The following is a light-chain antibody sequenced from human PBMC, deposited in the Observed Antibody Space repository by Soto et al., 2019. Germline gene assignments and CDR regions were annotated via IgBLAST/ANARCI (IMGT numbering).Light chain of an antibody. J-gene: IGLJ1*01. CDR1: SSDVGGYNY. Sequence: QSVLTQPASVSGSPEQSITISCTGTSSDVGGYNYVSWYQQHPDKVPKLMIYNVNNRPSGVSNRFSGSKSGNTASLTISGLQTEDEADYYCSSYTSSRTFVFGTGTKVTVL. CDR2: NVN. CDR3: SSYTSSRTFV. V-gene: IGLV2-14*03.